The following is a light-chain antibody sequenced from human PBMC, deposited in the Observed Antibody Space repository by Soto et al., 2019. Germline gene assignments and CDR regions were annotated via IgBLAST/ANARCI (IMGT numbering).Light chain of an antibody. Sequence: DIVMTQSPLSLPVTPGEPASISCRSSQSLLHSKGYKNLDRYLQKPWQSPQLLIYLGSNRASGVPDRFSGSGSGTYFTLNISRVEAEDVGVYYCMEVLQTPLTFGGGTKVEIK. CDR3: MEVLQTPLT. CDR1: QSLLHSKGYKN. CDR2: LGS. J-gene: IGKJ4*01. V-gene: IGKV2-28*01.